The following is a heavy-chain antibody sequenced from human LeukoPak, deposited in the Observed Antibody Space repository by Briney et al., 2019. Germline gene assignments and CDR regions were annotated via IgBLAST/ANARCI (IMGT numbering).Heavy chain of an antibody. CDR1: GFTFRSHD. CDR3: VREGPRGLAFDI. CDR2: ISASGGST. V-gene: IGHV3-23*01. Sequence: GGSLRLSCAASGFTFRSHDMCWVRQAPGKGLEWVSGISASGGSTFYADSVKGRFTISRDNSKNTLYLQMNGLRVEDTAVYYCVREGPRGLAFDIWGQGTMVTVSS. J-gene: IGHJ3*02.